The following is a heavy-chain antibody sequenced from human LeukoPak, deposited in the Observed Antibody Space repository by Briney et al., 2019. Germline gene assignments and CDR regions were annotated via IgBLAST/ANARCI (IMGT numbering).Heavy chain of an antibody. Sequence: AAVKVSCKASGYTFTSYGISWVRQAPGPGPEWMGWISAYNGNTNYAQKLQGRVTMTTDTSTSTAYMELRSLRSDDTAVYYCARAPLKKVGATLDYWGQGTLVTVSP. D-gene: IGHD1-26*01. CDR3: ARAPLKKVGATLDY. J-gene: IGHJ4*02. CDR1: GYTFTSYG. V-gene: IGHV1-18*01. CDR2: ISAYNGNT.